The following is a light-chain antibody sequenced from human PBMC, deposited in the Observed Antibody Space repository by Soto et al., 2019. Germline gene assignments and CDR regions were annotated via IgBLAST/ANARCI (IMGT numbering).Light chain of an antibody. Sequence: SVLTQSPGTLSLSHGERATLSCRASQSVSSYLAWYQQKPGQAPRLLIYDASNRAAGIPARFSASGSGTDSTLTISDVQPEDFALYYCHQRQSWPRTFGQGTKVDI. CDR1: QSVSSY. J-gene: IGKJ1*01. CDR3: HQRQSWPRT. V-gene: IGKV3-11*01. CDR2: DAS.